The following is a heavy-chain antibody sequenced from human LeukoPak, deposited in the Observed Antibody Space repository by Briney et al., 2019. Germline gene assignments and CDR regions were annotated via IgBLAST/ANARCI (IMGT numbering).Heavy chain of an antibody. CDR2: IIPIFGTA. Sequence: GASVKVSCKASGCNFIRYAISWVRQAPGQGLEWMGGIIPIFGTANYAQKFQGRVTITADESTSTAYMELSSLRSEDTAVYYCASLQDGEPLYRGYCSSTSCYKNYYYGMDVWGQGTTVTVSS. J-gene: IGHJ6*02. D-gene: IGHD2-2*02. V-gene: IGHV1-69*13. CDR1: GCNFIRYA. CDR3: ASLQDGEPLYRGYCSSTSCYKNYYYGMDV.